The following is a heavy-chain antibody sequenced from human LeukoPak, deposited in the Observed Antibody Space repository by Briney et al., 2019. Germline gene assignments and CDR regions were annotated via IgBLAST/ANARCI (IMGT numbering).Heavy chain of an antibody. CDR3: ARSKIGDWFDP. CDR2: IYYGGST. V-gene: IGHV4-59*01. J-gene: IGHJ5*02. CDR1: GGSISSYY. Sequence: PSETLSLTCTVSGGSISSYYWSWIRQPPGKGLEWIGYIYYGGSTNYNPSLKSRVTISVDTSKNQFSLKLSSVTAADTAVYYCARSKIGDWFDPWGQGTLVTVSS. D-gene: IGHD3-16*01.